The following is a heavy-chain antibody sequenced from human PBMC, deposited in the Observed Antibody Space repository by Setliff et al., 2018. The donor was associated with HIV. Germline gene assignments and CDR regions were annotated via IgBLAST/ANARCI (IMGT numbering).Heavy chain of an antibody. D-gene: IGHD2-15*01. J-gene: IGHJ4*02. V-gene: IGHV1-24*01. CDR2: FDPELGET. CDR3: ARSAYCSGGICYSGAFDD. CDR1: GGPFSSYS. Sequence: GASVKVSCKASGGPFSSYSITWVRQAPGQGLEWMGGFDPELGETFFAQNFRGRLTMTQDTSTDTAYMELTSLRSEDTAVYYCARSAYCSGGICYSGAFDDWGQGTLVTVSS.